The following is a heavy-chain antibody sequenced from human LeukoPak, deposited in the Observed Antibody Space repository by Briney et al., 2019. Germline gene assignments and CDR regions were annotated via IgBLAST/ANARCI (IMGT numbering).Heavy chain of an antibody. Sequence: GRSLRLSCAASGFTFSSYGMHRVRQAPGKGLEWVAVIWYDGSNKYYADSVKGRFTISRDNSRNTLYLQMNSLRAEDTAVYYCARAPLIAGWGYFDYWGQGTLVTVSS. V-gene: IGHV3-33*01. J-gene: IGHJ4*02. CDR1: GFTFSSYG. CDR3: ARAPLIAGWGYFDY. D-gene: IGHD1-20*01. CDR2: IWYDGSNK.